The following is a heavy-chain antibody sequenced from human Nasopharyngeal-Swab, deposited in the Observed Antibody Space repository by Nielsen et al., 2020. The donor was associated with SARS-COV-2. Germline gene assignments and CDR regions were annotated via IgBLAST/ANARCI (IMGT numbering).Heavy chain of an antibody. D-gene: IGHD3-3*01. V-gene: IGHV4-59*08. Sequence: SETLSLTCTVSGGSISSYYWSWIRQPPGKGLEWIGYIYYSGSTNYNPSLKSRVTISVDTSKNQFSLKLSSVTAADTAVYYCARHDYDFWSGYYKGGWFDPWGQGTLVTVS. CDR1: GGSISSYY. J-gene: IGHJ5*02. CDR2: IYYSGST. CDR3: ARHDYDFWSGYYKGGWFDP.